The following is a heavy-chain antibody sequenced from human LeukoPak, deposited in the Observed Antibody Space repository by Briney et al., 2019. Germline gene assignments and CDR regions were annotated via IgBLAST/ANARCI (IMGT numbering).Heavy chain of an antibody. CDR3: ARLIAVAGTNL. V-gene: IGHV4-38-2*01. CDR1: GYSISSGYY. Sequence: LETLSLTCAVSGYSISSGYYWGWIRQPPGKGLEWIGSIYHSGSTYYNPSLKSRVTISVDTSKNQFSLKLSSVTAADTAVYYCARLIAVAGTNLWGQGTLVTVSS. CDR2: IYHSGST. J-gene: IGHJ4*02. D-gene: IGHD6-19*01.